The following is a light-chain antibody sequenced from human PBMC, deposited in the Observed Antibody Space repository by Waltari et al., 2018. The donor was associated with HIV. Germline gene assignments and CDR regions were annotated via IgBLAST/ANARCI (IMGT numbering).Light chain of an antibody. CDR2: GAF. Sequence: EIVMTQSPATLSVSPGERATLSCRASQSFSSNLAWYQQKPGQAPRLLIYGAFTRATGIPARFSGSGSGTEFTLTISSLQSEDFALYYCQQYNNWPRTFGQGTKVEIK. V-gene: IGKV3-15*01. CDR3: QQYNNWPRT. CDR1: QSFSSN. J-gene: IGKJ1*01.